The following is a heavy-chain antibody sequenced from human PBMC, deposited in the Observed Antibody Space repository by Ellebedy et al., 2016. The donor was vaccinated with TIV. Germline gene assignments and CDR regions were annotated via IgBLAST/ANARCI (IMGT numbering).Heavy chain of an antibody. Sequence: GGSLRLSCESSGFTFSNYGMHWVRQAPGKGLEWVATIWFDGSHIKYADSVKGRFIISRDNSENTLYLQMHSLRAEDTARYFCAREDRSASDFWFFDLWGRGTLVTVSS. V-gene: IGHV3-33*01. CDR2: IWFDGSHI. D-gene: IGHD3-3*01. CDR1: GFTFSNYG. CDR3: AREDRSASDFWFFDL. J-gene: IGHJ2*01.